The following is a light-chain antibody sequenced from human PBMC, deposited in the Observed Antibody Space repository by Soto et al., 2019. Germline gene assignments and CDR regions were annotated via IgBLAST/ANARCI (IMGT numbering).Light chain of an antibody. CDR3: CSYAGSSTFYV. CDR2: EGS. Sequence: QSALTQPASGSGSPGQSITISCTGTSSDVGSYNLVSWYQQHPGKAPKLMIYEGSKRPSGVSNRFSGSKSGNTASLTISGLQAEDEADYYCCSYAGSSTFYVFGIGIKVTVL. V-gene: IGLV2-23*01. J-gene: IGLJ1*01. CDR1: SSDVGSYNL.